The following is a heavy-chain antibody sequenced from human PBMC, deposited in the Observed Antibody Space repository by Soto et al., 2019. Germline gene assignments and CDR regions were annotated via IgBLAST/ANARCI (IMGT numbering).Heavy chain of an antibody. CDR3: ARDPENYGSGSSLWYFDL. V-gene: IGHV4-31*03. Sequence: SETLSLTCTVSGGSISSGGYYWSLIHQHPGKGLEWIGYIYYSGSTYYNPSLKSRVTISVDTSKNQFSLKLSSVTAADTAVYYCARDPENYGSGSSLWYFDLWGRGTLVTVSS. CDR1: GGSISSGGYY. D-gene: IGHD3-10*01. CDR2: IYYSGST. J-gene: IGHJ2*01.